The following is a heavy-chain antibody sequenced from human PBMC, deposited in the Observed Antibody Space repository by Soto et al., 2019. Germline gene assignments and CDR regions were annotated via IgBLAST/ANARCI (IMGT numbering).Heavy chain of an antibody. J-gene: IGHJ4*02. Sequence: EVQLLESGGDLVQSGVSLRLSCVASGFTFSNHAMSWVRQAPGKGLEWVSTTGTSGRTRYYADSVKGRFTISRDNSRNTLFLQMNSLRVEDTAVYFCAKSPLRGLDQEGHWGQGTLVTVSS. V-gene: IGHV3-23*01. CDR1: GFTFSNHA. D-gene: IGHD6-19*01. CDR2: TGTSGRTR. CDR3: AKSPLRGLDQEGH.